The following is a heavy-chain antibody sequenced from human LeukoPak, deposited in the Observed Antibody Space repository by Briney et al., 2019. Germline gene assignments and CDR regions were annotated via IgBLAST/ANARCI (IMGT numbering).Heavy chain of an antibody. J-gene: IGHJ4*02. CDR2: IYTDGST. D-gene: IGHD6-19*01. CDR1: GFTVSSDY. Sequence: GGSLRLSCAASGFTVSSDYMNWVRQAPGKWLEWVSIIYTDGSTHYADSVKGRFSISRDLSKNTVHLQIHSLTAEDTAVYYCARALTYSSGWFAFDYWGQGTLVTVSS. V-gene: IGHV3-66*01. CDR3: ARALTYSSGWFAFDY.